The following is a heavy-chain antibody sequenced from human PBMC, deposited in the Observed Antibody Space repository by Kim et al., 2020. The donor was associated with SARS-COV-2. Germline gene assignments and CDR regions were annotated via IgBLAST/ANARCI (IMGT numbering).Heavy chain of an antibody. Sequence: SETLSLTCTVSGGSISSGDYYWSWIREPPGKGLEWNGYIYYSGSTYYNPSLKSRVTITVDTSKNQFSLNLSSVTAADTAVYYCARGALRFLSGGSRGVAFDIWGQGTMVTVSS. D-gene: IGHD2-15*01. V-gene: IGHV4-30-4*01. J-gene: IGHJ3*02. CDR2: IYYSGST. CDR3: ARGALRFLSGGSRGVAFDI. CDR1: GGSISSGDYY.